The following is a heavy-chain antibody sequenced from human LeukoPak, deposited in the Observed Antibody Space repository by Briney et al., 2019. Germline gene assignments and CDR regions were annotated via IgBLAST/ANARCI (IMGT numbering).Heavy chain of an antibody. CDR3: AHTREAGNYYDSSGYYPDY. V-gene: IGHV2-5*02. J-gene: IGHJ4*02. D-gene: IGHD3-22*01. Sequence: SGPTLVKPTQTLTLTCTFSGFSLSTSGVGVGWIRQPPGKALEWLALIYWDDDKRYSPSLKSRLTITKDTSKNQVVLTMTNMDPVDTATYYCAHTREAGNYYDSSGYYPDYWGQGTLVTVSS. CDR2: IYWDDDK. CDR1: GFSLSTSGVG.